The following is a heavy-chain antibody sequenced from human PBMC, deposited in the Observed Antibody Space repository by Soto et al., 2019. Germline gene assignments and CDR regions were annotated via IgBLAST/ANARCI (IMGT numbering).Heavy chain of an antibody. V-gene: IGHV3-30*18. Sequence: QVQLVEAGGGVVQPGRSLRLSCAASGFSFSSFGMHWVRQAPGKGLEWVAVASYDGSNEYYAESVKGRFTISRDNSKNTLYLQMDSLRPEDTTVYYCAKDRAPTYYDSTGYYFEKYYFDYWGQGTLVTVSS. D-gene: IGHD3-22*01. CDR1: GFSFSSFG. CDR3: AKDRAPTYYDSTGYYFEKYYFDY. CDR2: ASYDGSNE. J-gene: IGHJ4*02.